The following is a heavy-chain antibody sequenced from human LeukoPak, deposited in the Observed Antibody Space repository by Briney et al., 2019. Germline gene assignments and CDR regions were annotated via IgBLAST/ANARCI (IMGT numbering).Heavy chain of an antibody. J-gene: IGHJ4*02. CDR1: GYSFSNYW. V-gene: IGHV5-51*01. CDR3: ARRVATIDFFDY. CDR2: IYPGDSDT. Sequence: GESLKISCKASGYSFSNYWIGWVRQMPGKGPEWMGIIYPGDSDTRYSPSFQGQVTISADKSTSTAYLQWGSLRASDTAMYYCARRVATIDFFDYWGQGTLVTASS. D-gene: IGHD5-24*01.